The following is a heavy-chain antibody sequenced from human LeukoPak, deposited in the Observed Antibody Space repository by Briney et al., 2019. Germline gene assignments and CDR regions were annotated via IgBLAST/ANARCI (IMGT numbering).Heavy chain of an antibody. Sequence: GGPLRLSCEATVFSYSGYAMSWVRQAPGKGLEWVSHISHTGSDIHYADSVKGRFTISRDDPKNTLYLHMNSLRAEHTTPYFCAMRHLQTPLVFLDVWGQGTTVTVSS. CDR2: ISHTGSDI. J-gene: IGHJ6*02. D-gene: IGHD5-18*01. V-gene: IGHV3-23*01. CDR3: AMRHLQTPLVFLDV. CDR1: VFSYSGYA.